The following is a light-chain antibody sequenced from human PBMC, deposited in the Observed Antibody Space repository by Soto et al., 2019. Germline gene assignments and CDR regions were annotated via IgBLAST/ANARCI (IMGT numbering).Light chain of an antibody. V-gene: IGLV2-23*01. CDR3: CSYAGSVV. Sequence: QSVLTQPASVSVSPGQSITISCTGTSSDVGSYNLVSWYQQHPGKAPKLMIYEGSKRPSGVSNRFSGSKSGNTASLTISGLQAEDEADYYCCSYAGSVVFGGGTKLTVL. CDR2: EGS. J-gene: IGLJ2*01. CDR1: SSDVGSYNL.